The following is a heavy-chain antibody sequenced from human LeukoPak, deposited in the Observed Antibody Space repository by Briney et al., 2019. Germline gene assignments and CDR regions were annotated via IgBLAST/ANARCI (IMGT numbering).Heavy chain of an antibody. Sequence: KSSETLSLTCAVRGESFSAYFWSWIRQVPRKGLEWIVEIDHRGVSTYNPSLKSRATMLVDTSNNHFSLSLTSVTAADTATYYCASRSLTLAAARCFDDWGQGTVVTVSS. J-gene: IGHJ4*03. CDR2: IDHRGVS. CDR3: ASRSLTLAAARCFDD. D-gene: IGHD2-15*01. CDR1: GESFSAYF. V-gene: IGHV4-34*01.